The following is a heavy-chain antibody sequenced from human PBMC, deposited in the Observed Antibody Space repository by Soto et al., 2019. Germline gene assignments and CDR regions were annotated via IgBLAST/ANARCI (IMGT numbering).Heavy chain of an antibody. CDR3: AREVFGYSGTSYFDY. D-gene: IGHD5-12*01. Sequence: ASVKVSCKASGYTFTSYGISWVRQAPGQGLEWMGWISAYNGNTNYAQKLQGRVTMTTDTSTSTAYMELRSLRSDDTAVYYCAREVFGYSGTSYFDYWGQGTLVTGSS. CDR1: GYTFTSYG. CDR2: ISAYNGNT. V-gene: IGHV1-18*01. J-gene: IGHJ4*02.